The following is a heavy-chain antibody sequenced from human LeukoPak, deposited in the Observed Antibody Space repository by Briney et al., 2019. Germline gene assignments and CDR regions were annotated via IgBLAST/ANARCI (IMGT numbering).Heavy chain of an antibody. V-gene: IGHV3-33*01. Sequence: GGSLRLSCAASGFTFSSYGMHWVRQAPGKGLEWVAVIWYDGSNKYYADSVKGRFTISRDNSKNTLYLQMNSLRAEDTAVYYCARGYYYYYGMDVWGQGTTVAVS. J-gene: IGHJ6*02. CDR3: ARGYYYYYGMDV. CDR1: GFTFSSYG. CDR2: IWYDGSNK.